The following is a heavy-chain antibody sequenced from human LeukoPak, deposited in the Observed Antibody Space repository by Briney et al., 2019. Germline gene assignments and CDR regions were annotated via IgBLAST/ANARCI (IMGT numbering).Heavy chain of an antibody. Sequence: GGSLRLSCAASGFTFSSYAMSWVRQAPGKGLEWVSAISGSGGSTYYADSVKGRFTISRDNSKNTLYLQMNSLRVEDTAVYYCAKDRDDYGDFYFDYWGQGTLVTVSS. V-gene: IGHV3-23*01. CDR1: GFTFSSYA. CDR3: AKDRDDYGDFYFDY. CDR2: ISGSGGST. D-gene: IGHD4-17*01. J-gene: IGHJ4*02.